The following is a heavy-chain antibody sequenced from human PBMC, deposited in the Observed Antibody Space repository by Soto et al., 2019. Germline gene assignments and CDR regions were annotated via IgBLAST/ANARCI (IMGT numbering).Heavy chain of an antibody. D-gene: IGHD3-3*01. V-gene: IGHV3-23*05. J-gene: IGHJ5*01. Sequence: GSLRLSCAASGFIFRNHVLNWVRQAPGKGLEWVSAIDNSGDGSFYADSVKGRFIISRDNSKDTVFLHMNNLRPEDTAFYYCAKIPSRGMIFGVGSWGQGTLVTVST. CDR3: AKIPSRGMIFGVGS. CDR1: GFIFRNHV. CDR2: IDNSGDGS.